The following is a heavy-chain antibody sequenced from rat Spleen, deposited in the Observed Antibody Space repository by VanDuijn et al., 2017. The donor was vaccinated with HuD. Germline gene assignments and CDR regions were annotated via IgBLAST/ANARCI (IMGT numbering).Heavy chain of an antibody. Sequence: EVQLVESGGGAVQPGRSMKLSCAASGLSFSNYDMAWVRQAPTKGLEWVASISYDGSSPYYRDSVKGRFTISRDNAKNTLSLQMDSLRSEDMASYYCTRGGYFRYWGQGVMVTVSS. CDR2: ISYDGSSP. CDR3: TRGGYFRY. V-gene: IGHV5-20*01. CDR1: GLSFSNYD. D-gene: IGHD2-5*01. J-gene: IGHJ2*01.